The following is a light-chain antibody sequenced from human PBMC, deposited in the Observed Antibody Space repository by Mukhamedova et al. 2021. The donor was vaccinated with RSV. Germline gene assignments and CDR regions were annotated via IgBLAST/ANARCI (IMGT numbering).Light chain of an antibody. J-gene: IGKJ2*03. CDR3: QQSSATPRS. V-gene: IGKV1-39*01. Sequence: WYQRRVHGRAPKLLIYFASTLQSDIPSRFSGSGSGTDFILTINNLQTEDFATYFCQQSSATPRSFGQRTKLQIK. CDR2: FAS.